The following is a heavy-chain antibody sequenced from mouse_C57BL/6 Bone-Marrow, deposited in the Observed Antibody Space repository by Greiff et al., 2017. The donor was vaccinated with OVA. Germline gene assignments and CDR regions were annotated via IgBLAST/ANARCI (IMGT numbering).Heavy chain of an antibody. J-gene: IGHJ2*01. CDR1: GYTFTSYW. Sequence: VQLQQPGAELVKPGASVKLSCKASGYTFTSYWMHWVKQRPGQGLEWIGMIHPNSGSTNYNEKFKSKATLTVDKSSSTAYMQLSSLTSEDSAVYYCARGIYYYGSRRGYFDYWGQGTTLTVSS. CDR2: IHPNSGST. CDR3: ARGIYYYGSRRGYFDY. D-gene: IGHD1-1*01. V-gene: IGHV1-64*01.